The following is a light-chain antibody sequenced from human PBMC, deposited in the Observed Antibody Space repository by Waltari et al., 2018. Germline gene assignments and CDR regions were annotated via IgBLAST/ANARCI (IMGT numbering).Light chain of an antibody. CDR3: QQYNSYPGT. CDR1: QSISSW. Sequence: DIQMTQSPSPLSASVGDRVTITCRASQSISSWFAWYQQKPGKAPKLLIYKASSLESGVPSRFSGSGSGTEFTLTISSLQPDDFATYHCQQYNSYPGTFGQGTKVEIK. CDR2: KAS. V-gene: IGKV1-5*03. J-gene: IGKJ1*01.